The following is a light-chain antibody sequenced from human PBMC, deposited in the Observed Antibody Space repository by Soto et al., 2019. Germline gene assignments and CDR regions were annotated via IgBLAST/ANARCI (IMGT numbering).Light chain of an antibody. V-gene: IGLV2-23*01. CDR3: CSYAGSSTWV. CDR2: EGS. Sequence: QSALTHPASVSGSPGQSITISCTGTSSDVGSDNLVSWYQQYPGKAPKLMIYEGSKRPSGVSDRFSGSKSGNTASLTISGRQAEDEADYYCCSYAGSSTWVFGGGTKLTVL. J-gene: IGLJ3*02. CDR1: SSDVGSDNL.